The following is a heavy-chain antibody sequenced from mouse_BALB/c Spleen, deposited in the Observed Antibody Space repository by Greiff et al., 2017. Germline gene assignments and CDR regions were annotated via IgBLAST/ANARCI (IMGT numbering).Heavy chain of an antibody. Sequence: EVQLVESGPELVKPGASVKISCKASGYTFTDYNMHWVKQSHGKSLEWIGYIYPYNGGTGYNQKFKSKATLTVDNSSSTAYMELRSLTSEDSAVYYCARGRYDMAWFAYWGQGTLVTVSA. CDR2: IYPYNGGT. J-gene: IGHJ3*01. CDR3: ARGRYDMAWFAY. CDR1: GYTFTDYN. V-gene: IGHV1S29*02. D-gene: IGHD2-14*01.